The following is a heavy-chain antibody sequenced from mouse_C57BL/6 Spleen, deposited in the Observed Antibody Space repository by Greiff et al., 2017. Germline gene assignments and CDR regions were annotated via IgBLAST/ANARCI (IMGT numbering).Heavy chain of an antibody. D-gene: IGHD1-1*01. CDR3: ARPHYYGSSYYFDY. V-gene: IGHV5-9*01. CDR2: ISGGGGNT. J-gene: IGHJ2*01. Sequence: EVNVVESGGGLVKPGGSLKLSCAASGFTFSSYTMSWVRQTPEKRLEWVATISGGGGNTYYPDSVKGRFTISRDNAKNTLYLQMSSLRSEDTALYYCARPHYYGSSYYFDYWGQGTTLTVSS. CDR1: GFTFSSYT.